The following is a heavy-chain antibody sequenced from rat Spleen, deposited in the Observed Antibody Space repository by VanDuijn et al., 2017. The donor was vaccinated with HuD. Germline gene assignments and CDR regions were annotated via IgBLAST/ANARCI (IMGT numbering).Heavy chain of an antibody. V-gene: IGHV5-7*01. Sequence: EVKLVESGGGLVQPGRSLKLSCAASGFTFSDYNMAWVRQAPRKGLDWVATINYDGRGTYYRGSVTGRFTISRDNAKSTLYLQMDSLRAEDTATYYCAKHGIYNNYGWFAYWGQGTLVTVSS. D-gene: IGHD1-10*01. J-gene: IGHJ3*01. CDR3: AKHGIYNNYGWFAY. CDR2: INYDGRGT. CDR1: GFTFSDYN.